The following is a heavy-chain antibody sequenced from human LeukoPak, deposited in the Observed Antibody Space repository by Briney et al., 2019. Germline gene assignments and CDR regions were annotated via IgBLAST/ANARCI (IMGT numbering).Heavy chain of an antibody. Sequence: ASVKVSCKASGYTFTGYYMHWVRQAPGQGLEWMGWMNPNSGNTGYAQKFQGRVTMTRNTSISTAYMELSSLRSEDTAVYYCARGGGYFDWDHRGVGVDYWGQGTLVTVSS. D-gene: IGHD3-9*01. CDR1: GYTFTGYY. J-gene: IGHJ4*02. V-gene: IGHV1-8*02. CDR2: MNPNSGNT. CDR3: ARGGGYFDWDHRGVGVDY.